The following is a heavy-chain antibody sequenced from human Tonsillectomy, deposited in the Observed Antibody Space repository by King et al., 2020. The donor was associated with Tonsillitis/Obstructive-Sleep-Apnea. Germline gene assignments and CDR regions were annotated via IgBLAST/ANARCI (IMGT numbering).Heavy chain of an antibody. CDR1: GFTFSSYA. V-gene: IGHV3-30*04. CDR2: ISYDGSNK. CDR3: AREFQGELLQGGTFDY. J-gene: IGHJ4*02. Sequence: VQLVESGGGVVQPGRSLRLSCAASGFTFSSYAMHWVRQAPGKGLEWVAVISYDGSNKYYADSVKGRFTISRDNSKNTLYLQMNSLRAEDTAVYYCAREFQGELLQGGTFDYWGQGTLVTVSS. D-gene: IGHD1-26*01.